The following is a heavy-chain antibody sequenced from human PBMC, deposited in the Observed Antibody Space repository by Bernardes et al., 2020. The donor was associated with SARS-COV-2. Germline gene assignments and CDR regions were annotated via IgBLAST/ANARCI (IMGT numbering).Heavy chain of an antibody. V-gene: IGHV4-34*01. CDR1: GESFSDYY. CDR2: FTHTGST. J-gene: IGHJ4*02. CDR3: ARGDYSRRYYY. Sequence: SETLSLTCAVYGESFSDYYWSWIRQPPGKGLEWIGEFTHTGSTNFNPSLKRRVTMSLDTSKNQFSLNLSSVTAADTAVYYCARGDYSRRYYYWGQGTLVTVSS. D-gene: IGHD1-26*01.